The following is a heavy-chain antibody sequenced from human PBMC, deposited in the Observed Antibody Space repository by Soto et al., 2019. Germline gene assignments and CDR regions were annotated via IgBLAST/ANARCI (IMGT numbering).Heavy chain of an antibody. J-gene: IGHJ4*02. CDR2: IDGDDTT. Sequence: EVQLVESGGGLVQPGGSLRLSCGASGLTVSSSYMSWVRQAPGKGLECVSVIDGDDTTYYADSVKGRFNISSDNPKDTLYRQMNRLTAEVTAVYYCATWSPCPGPSSRPLDYWGQGTLVTVSS. CDR3: ATWSPCPGPSSRPLDY. V-gene: IGHV3-66*01. CDR1: GLTVSSSY. D-gene: IGHD6-6*01.